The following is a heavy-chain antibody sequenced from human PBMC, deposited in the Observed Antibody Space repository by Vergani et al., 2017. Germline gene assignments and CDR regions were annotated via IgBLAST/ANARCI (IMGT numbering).Heavy chain of an antibody. J-gene: IGHJ3*02. CDR1: GGTFSSYA. CDR3: ARSRGSMIVVVITTPDAFDI. V-gene: IGHV1-69*01. D-gene: IGHD3-22*01. CDR2: IIPIFGTA. Sequence: QVQLVQSGAEVKKPGSSVKVSCKASGGTFSSYAISWVRQAPGQGLEWMGGIIPIFGTAHYAQKFQGRVTITADESTSTAYMELSSLRSEDTAVYYCARSRGSMIVVVITTPDAFDIWGQGTMVTVSS.